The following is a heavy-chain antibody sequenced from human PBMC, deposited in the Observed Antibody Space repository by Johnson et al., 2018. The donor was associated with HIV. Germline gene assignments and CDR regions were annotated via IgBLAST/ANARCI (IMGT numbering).Heavy chain of an antibody. J-gene: IGHJ3*02. CDR2: INYNGGRT. D-gene: IGHD6-13*01. Sequence: VQLVESGGGVVRPGGSLRLSCAAFGFTFDDYGMSWVRQVPGKGLEWVSGINYNGGRTGYADSVKGRFTMSRDNAENSLYLQMNSLRAEDTAVYYCARDGGVAAAVGVVAFDIWGQGTLVTVSS. CDR1: GFTFDDYG. CDR3: ARDGGVAAAVGVVAFDI. V-gene: IGHV3-20*04.